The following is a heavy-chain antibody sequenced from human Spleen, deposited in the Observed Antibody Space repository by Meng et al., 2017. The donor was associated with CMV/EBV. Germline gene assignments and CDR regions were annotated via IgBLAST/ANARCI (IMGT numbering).Heavy chain of an antibody. CDR3: ARGSVIYGMDV. CDR2: IHYSGNT. D-gene: IGHD3-16*02. J-gene: IGHJ6*02. V-gene: IGHV4-34*01. Sequence: ESLKISCAASGFTFSSFAMNWVRQAPGKGLESIGGIHYSGNTYYNPSLKSRVTISVDTSKNQFSLKLSSVTAADTAVYYCARGSVIYGMDVWGQGTTVTVSS. CDR1: GFTFSSFA.